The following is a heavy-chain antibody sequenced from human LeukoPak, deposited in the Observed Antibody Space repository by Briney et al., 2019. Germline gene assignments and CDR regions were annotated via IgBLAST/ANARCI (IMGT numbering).Heavy chain of an antibody. J-gene: IGHJ4*02. CDR3: ARDRSSGWYGGYYFDY. CDR2: IYTSGST. Sequence: PSETLSLTCTVSGGTISSYYWSWIRQPAGKGLEWIGRIYTSGSTNYNPSLKSRVTMSVDTSKNQFSLKLSSVTAADMAVYYCARDRSSGWYGGYYFDYWGQGTLVTVSS. V-gene: IGHV4-4*07. D-gene: IGHD6-19*01. CDR1: GGTISSYY.